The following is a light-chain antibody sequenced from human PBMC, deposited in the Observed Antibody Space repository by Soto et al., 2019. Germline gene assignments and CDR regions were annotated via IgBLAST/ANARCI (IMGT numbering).Light chain of an antibody. Sequence: EIVLTQSPGTLSLSPGERATLSCRASQSVSSSYLAWYQQRPGQAPRLLIFGASSRAAGTPDRFSGSGSGTYFTLTISSLEPEDFAVYYCQQYGSSPRTFGQGTKVEIK. CDR3: QQYGSSPRT. J-gene: IGKJ1*01. CDR2: GAS. V-gene: IGKV3-20*01. CDR1: QSVSSSY.